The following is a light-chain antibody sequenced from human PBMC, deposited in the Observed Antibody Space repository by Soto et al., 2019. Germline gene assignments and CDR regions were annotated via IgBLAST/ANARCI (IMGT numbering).Light chain of an antibody. J-gene: IGKJ2*01. CDR3: QQYGTSPYT. CDR1: QNISNSY. CDR2: GAS. Sequence: EIVLTQSPDTQSLSPGESATLSCRASQNISNSYLAWYQQKPGQAPRLLIYGASSRATGIPDRFSGSGSGTDFTLTISRLEAEDFAVYYCQQYGTSPYTFGQGTKLEIK. V-gene: IGKV3-20*01.